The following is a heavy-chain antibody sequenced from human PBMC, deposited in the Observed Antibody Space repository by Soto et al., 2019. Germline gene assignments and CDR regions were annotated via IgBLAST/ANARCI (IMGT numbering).Heavy chain of an antibody. CDR1: GFSLSSTRMA. V-gene: IGHV2-5*02. D-gene: IGHD6-19*01. J-gene: IGHJ4*02. Sequence: QITLKESGPTLVKPTQTLTLTCTFSGFSLSSTRMAVGWIRQPPGKALELLALIYWDDDKRYSPFLKSRLTITKDTSKNLVVLTMSNMDPVDTARYYCAHIVVAGLGYYFDYWGQGTLVTVSS. CDR2: IYWDDDK. CDR3: AHIVVAGLGYYFDY.